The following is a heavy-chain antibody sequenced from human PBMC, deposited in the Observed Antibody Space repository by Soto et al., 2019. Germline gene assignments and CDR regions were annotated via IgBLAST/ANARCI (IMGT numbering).Heavy chain of an antibody. V-gene: IGHV5-51*01. CDR2: IYPGDSDT. J-gene: IGHJ6*02. CDR3: ARQPVMDV. CDR1: GYSFSNKL. Sequence: PGEALNLSCPCSGYSFSNKLIGWVRQMPGKGLEWMGMIYPGDSDTRYSPSFQGQVTISADKSINTAYLQWSSLKASDTAIYYCARQPVMDVWGQGTTVNVSS.